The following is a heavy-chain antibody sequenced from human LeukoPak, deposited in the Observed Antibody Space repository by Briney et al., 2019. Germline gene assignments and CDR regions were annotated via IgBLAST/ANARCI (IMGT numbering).Heavy chain of an antibody. V-gene: IGHV3-30*04. D-gene: IGHD2-15*01. CDR1: GSTFSTYA. CDR3: ARETLRNFDY. Sequence: GGSLRLSCAASGSTFSTYAMHWVRQAPGKGLEWVAIVSYDGSNKYYADSVRGRFTISRDNSKNTLYLQMNSLRPEDTSMYYCARETLRNFDYWGRGTLVTVSS. J-gene: IGHJ4*02. CDR2: VSYDGSNK.